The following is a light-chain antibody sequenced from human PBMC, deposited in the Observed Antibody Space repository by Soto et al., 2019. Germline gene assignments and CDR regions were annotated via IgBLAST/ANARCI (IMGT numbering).Light chain of an antibody. V-gene: IGKV1-39*01. CDR2: GAS. CDR1: LRISKY. J-gene: IGKJ4*01. Sequence: DIKLTQSPSSLSASVGARVTITCRASLRISKYLNWYQQKPGKAPKLLIYGASTLQSGVPSRFSGSGSGTDFTLTITNLQPEDSATYFCQQSHSTPLTFGGGT. CDR3: QQSHSTPLT.